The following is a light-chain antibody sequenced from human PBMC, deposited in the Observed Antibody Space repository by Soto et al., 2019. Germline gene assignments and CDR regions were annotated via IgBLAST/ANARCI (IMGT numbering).Light chain of an antibody. CDR3: HQRQSWPRT. CDR2: AAS. CDR1: QSVSSSY. Sequence: EIVLTQSPGTLSLSPGERATLSCRASQSVSSSYLTWYQQKPGQAPRLLIYAASTRATGIPARFSGSGSGTDFTLTISDVQPEDFALYYCHQRQSWPRTFGQGTKVDIK. V-gene: IGKV3D-20*02. J-gene: IGKJ1*01.